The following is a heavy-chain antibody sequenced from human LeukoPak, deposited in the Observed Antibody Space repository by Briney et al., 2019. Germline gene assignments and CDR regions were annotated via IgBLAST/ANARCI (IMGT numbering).Heavy chain of an antibody. CDR1: GFTFSDYY. CDR2: ISSSGSTI. Sequence: GGSLRLSCAASGFTFSDYYMSWTRQAPGKGLEWVSYISSSGSTIYYAGSVKGRFTISRDNAKNSLYLQMNSLRAEDTAVYYCAREGSTSISTDYWGQGTLVTVSS. CDR3: AREGSTSISTDY. D-gene: IGHD2-2*01. J-gene: IGHJ4*02. V-gene: IGHV3-11*01.